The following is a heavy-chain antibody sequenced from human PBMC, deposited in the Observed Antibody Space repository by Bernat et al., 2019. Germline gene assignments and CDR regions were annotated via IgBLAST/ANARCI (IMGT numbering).Heavy chain of an antibody. CDR1: GFTFSSYG. CDR3: ARDLIAVADFSDAFDI. J-gene: IGHJ3*02. Sequence: QVQLVESGGGVVQPGRSLRLSCAASGFTFSSYGMHWVRQAPGKGLEWVAVIWYDGSNKYYADSVKGRFTISRDNSKNTLYLQMNSLRAEDTAVYYCARDLIAVADFSDAFDIWCQGTMVTVSS. CDR2: IWYDGSNK. D-gene: IGHD6-19*01. V-gene: IGHV3-33*01.